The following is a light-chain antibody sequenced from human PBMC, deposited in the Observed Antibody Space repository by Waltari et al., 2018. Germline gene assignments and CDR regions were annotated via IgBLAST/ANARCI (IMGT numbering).Light chain of an antibody. Sequence: DIVLTQSPATLSLSPGERDTLSCRASQSVNNYLSWYQQKPGQAPRLLIYDTSNRATAIPARFSGSGSGTDFTLTISSLEPEDFAVYYCQQRTNWPLTFGGGTKVEIK. CDR2: DTS. V-gene: IGKV3-11*01. CDR3: QQRTNWPLT. J-gene: IGKJ4*01. CDR1: QSVNNY.